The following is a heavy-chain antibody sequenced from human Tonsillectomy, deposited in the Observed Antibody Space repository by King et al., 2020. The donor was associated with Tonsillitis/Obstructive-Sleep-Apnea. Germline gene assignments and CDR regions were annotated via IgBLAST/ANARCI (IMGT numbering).Heavy chain of an antibody. Sequence: QLVQSGAEVKKPGASVKVFCKAYGYTFTRYYMHWVRQAPGQGLEWIGIINPSDGTTTYAQKFQGRVTMTRDTSTNTVHMELRSLRSEDTAVYYCARDDKDDRYFDYWGQGTLVTVSS. CDR1: GYTFTRYY. J-gene: IGHJ4*02. D-gene: IGHD2-15*01. CDR2: INPSDGTT. V-gene: IGHV1-46*01. CDR3: ARDDKDDRYFDY.